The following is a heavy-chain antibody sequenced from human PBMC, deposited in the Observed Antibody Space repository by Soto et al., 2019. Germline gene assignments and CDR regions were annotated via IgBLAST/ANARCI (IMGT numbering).Heavy chain of an antibody. CDR1: GGSISSGGYY. CDR3: AGIYSGSPGGTLRY. Sequence: QVQLQESGPGLVKPSQTLSLTCTVSGGSISSGGYYWSWIRQHPGKGLEWSGYIYYSGSTDYNPSLKSRVTISVDTSKDQFSLKLSSVTAADTAVYYCAGIYSGSPGGTLRYWGQGTLVTVSS. D-gene: IGHD1-26*01. J-gene: IGHJ4*02. CDR2: IYYSGST. V-gene: IGHV4-31*03.